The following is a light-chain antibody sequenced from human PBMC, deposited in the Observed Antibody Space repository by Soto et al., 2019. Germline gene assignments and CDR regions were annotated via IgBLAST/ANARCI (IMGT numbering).Light chain of an antibody. Sequence: EIVLTQSPATLSLSPGERATLSCRASQSVSNYLAWYQQKPGQPPRLLIYDTFNRATGIPARFSGSGSGTIFTLTISSLEPEDFAVYYCQQRNYWPLTFGGGTKVDIK. CDR1: QSVSNY. CDR3: QQRNYWPLT. J-gene: IGKJ4*01. CDR2: DTF. V-gene: IGKV3-11*01.